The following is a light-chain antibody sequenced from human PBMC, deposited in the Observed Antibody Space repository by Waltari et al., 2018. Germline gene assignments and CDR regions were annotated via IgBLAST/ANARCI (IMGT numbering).Light chain of an antibody. J-gene: IGLJ3*02. CDR3: CSHAGSDTFWV. Sequence: QSALTQPRSVSGPPGPSVTISCTGTSSDVGGYDFLSWYQQHPGKAPKLIMYYVSQRPSGVPDRFSGSKSGNTASLTITGLQAEDEAEYYCCSHAGSDTFWVFGGGTKVTVL. V-gene: IGLV2-11*01. CDR2: YVS. CDR1: SSDVGGYDF.